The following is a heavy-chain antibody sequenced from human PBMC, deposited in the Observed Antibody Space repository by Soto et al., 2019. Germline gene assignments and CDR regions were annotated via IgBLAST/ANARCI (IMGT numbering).Heavy chain of an antibody. Sequence: EVQLLESGGGLVQPGGSLRLSCAASGFTFSSYAMSWVRQAPGKGLEWVSAISGSGGSTYYADSVKGRFTISRDNSKNTLYLQMNSLRAEDTAVYYCAKGSQCSSTSCSGYYYYGMDVWGQGTTVTFSS. V-gene: IGHV3-23*01. D-gene: IGHD2-2*01. CDR2: ISGSGGST. J-gene: IGHJ6*02. CDR1: GFTFSSYA. CDR3: AKGSQCSSTSCSGYYYYGMDV.